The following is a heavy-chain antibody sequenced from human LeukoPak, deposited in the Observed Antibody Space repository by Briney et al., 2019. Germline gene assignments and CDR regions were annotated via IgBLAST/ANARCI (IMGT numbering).Heavy chain of an antibody. CDR3: ARDLGSAAPKDAFDI. V-gene: IGHV3-21*01. CDR2: ISSSSSYI. CDR1: GFTFSSYS. J-gene: IGHJ3*02. D-gene: IGHD7-27*01. Sequence: GGSLRLSCAASGFTFSSYSMNWVRQAPGKGLEWVSSISSSSSYIYYADSVKGRFTISRDNAKNSLYLQMNSLRAEDTAVYYCARDLGSAAPKDAFDIWGQGTMVTVSS.